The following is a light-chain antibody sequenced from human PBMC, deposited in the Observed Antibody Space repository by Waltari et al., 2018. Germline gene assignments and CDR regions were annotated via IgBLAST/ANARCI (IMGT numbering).Light chain of an antibody. J-gene: IGKJ2*01. V-gene: IGKV3-11*01. CDR3: QQRYNWPHT. CDR1: QSVSSY. Sequence: EIVLTQSPVTLSLSPGERATLSFRASQSVSSYLAWYRQKPGQPPSLLIYDTNTRATGIPARFSGSGSGTDFTLTISSLEPEDFALYYCQQRYNWPHTFGQGTKVEI. CDR2: DTN.